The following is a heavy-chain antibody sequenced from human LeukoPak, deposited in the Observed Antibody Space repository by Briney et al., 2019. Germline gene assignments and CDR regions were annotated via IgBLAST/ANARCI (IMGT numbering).Heavy chain of an antibody. V-gene: IGHV3-30*04. CDR1: GFTFSSYA. Sequence: PGGSLRLSCAASGFTFSSYAMHWVRQAPGKGLEWVAVISYDGSNKYYADSVKGRFTISRDNSKNTLYLQMNSLRAEDTAVYYCARDSADNGVYLDYWGQGTLVTVSS. CDR2: ISYDGSNK. J-gene: IGHJ4*02. CDR3: ARDSADNGVYLDY. D-gene: IGHD2-8*01.